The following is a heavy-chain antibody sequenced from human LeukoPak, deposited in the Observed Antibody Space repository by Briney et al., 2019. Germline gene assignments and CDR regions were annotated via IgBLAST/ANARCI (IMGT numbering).Heavy chain of an antibody. D-gene: IGHD3-22*01. J-gene: IGHJ4*02. V-gene: IGHV4-34*01. CDR2: IHPSGRL. Sequence: GSLRLSCAASGFTFSDYYMTWIRQAPGKGLEWIGSIHPSGRLYNNPSLESRVTISIDTSKNQFSLNLNSVTAADTAVYFCSRGLDSRKLGYWGQGTLVTVSS. CDR3: SRGLDSRKLGY. CDR1: GFTFSDYY.